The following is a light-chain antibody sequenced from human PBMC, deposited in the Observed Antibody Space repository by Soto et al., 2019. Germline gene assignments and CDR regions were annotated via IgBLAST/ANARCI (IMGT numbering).Light chain of an antibody. V-gene: IGKV3-11*01. CDR3: QQRSNWPIT. CDR1: QSVSSY. CDR2: DAS. J-gene: IGKJ5*01. Sequence: EIVLTPSPATLSLSPGERATLSCRASQSVSSYLAWCQQKPGQAPRLLIYDASNRATGIPARFSGSGSGTDFTLTISSLEPEDFAVYYCQQRSNWPITFGQGTRREIK.